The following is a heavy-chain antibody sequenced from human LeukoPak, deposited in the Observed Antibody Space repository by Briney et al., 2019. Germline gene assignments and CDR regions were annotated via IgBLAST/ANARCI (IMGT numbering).Heavy chain of an antibody. Sequence: GASVKVSCKASGYTFTSYDINWVRQATGQGLEWMGWMNPNSGNTGYAQKFQGRVTITRNTSISTAYMELSSLRSEDTAVYYCARVRYRSCGSSCHKGYYYYYYMDVWGKGTTVTISS. J-gene: IGHJ6*03. CDR3: ARVRYRSCGSSCHKGYYYYYYMDV. CDR1: GYTFTSYD. D-gene: IGHD6-13*01. V-gene: IGHV1-8*03. CDR2: MNPNSGNT.